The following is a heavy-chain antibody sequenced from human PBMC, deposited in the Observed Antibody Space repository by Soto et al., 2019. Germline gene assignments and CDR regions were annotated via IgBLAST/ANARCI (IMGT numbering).Heavy chain of an antibody. CDR1: GYTFTSYG. D-gene: IGHD3-3*01. V-gene: IGHV1-18*01. Sequence: ASVKVSCKASGYTFTSYGISWVRQAPGQGLEWMGWINAYNGNTNYAQKLQGRVTMTTDTSTSTAYMELRSLRSDDTAVYYCARDVPTYYDFCSGYSPGPNATTPNWFDPWGQGTLVTVSS. CDR3: ARDVPTYYDFCSGYSPGPNATTPNWFDP. J-gene: IGHJ5*02. CDR2: INAYNGNT.